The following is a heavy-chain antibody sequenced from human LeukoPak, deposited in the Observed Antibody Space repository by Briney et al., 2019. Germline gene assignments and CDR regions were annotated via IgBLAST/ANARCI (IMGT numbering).Heavy chain of an antibody. CDR1: GGSISSGGYY. J-gene: IGHJ4*02. Sequence: PSETLSLTCTVSGGSISSGGYYWSWIRQHPGKGLEWIGYIYYSGSTYYSPSLKSRVTISVDTSKNQFSLKLSSVTAADTAVYYCARGPPMAWDYWGQGTLVTVSS. V-gene: IGHV4-31*03. CDR2: IYYSGST. CDR3: ARGPPMAWDY. D-gene: IGHD3-10*01.